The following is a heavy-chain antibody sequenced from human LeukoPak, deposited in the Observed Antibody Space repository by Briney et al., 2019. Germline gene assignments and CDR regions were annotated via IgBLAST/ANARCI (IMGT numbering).Heavy chain of an antibody. CDR1: GGSISNDY. D-gene: IGHD1-1*01. Sequence: PSETLSLTCTVSGGSISNDYWSWIRQLPGKGLECIGYIYYTGSTNYNPSLKSRVTISVDTSKNQLSLKLSSVTAADSAVYYCARARTGFDLWGQGALVTVSS. V-gene: IGHV4-59*01. CDR3: ARARTGFDL. J-gene: IGHJ5*02. CDR2: IYYTGST.